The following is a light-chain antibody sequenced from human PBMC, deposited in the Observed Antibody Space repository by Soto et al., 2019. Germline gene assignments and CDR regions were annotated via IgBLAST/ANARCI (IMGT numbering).Light chain of an antibody. J-gene: IGKJ1*01. CDR3: QQANSYPWT. CDR1: QGVSDW. V-gene: IGKV1-12*01. CDR2: GSS. Sequence: DTQMRRSPSSVSASVGDSVTITCRASQGVSDWVAWYQQKPGEAPKLLIYGSSSLLSGVPSRFSGTRSGTDFTLTISFLQPDDFATAVWQQANSYPWTVGEGTKVDIK.